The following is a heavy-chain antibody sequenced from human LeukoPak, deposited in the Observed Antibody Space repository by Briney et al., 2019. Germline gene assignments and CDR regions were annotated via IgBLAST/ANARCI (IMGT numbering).Heavy chain of an antibody. J-gene: IGHJ3*02. V-gene: IGHV3-23*01. Sequence: GGSLRLSCAASGFTFTKYAMSWVRQAAGKGLEWVSAIGGSGTKTFYAESVKGRFTISRDNSKNTLYLQMNSLRAEDTAVYYCAKALRDAFDIWGQGTMVTVSS. CDR1: GFTFTKYA. CDR3: AKALRDAFDI. CDR2: IGGSGTKT.